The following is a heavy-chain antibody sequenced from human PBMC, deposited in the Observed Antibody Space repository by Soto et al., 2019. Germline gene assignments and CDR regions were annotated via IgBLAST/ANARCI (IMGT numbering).Heavy chain of an antibody. CDR2: TSAYSGNT. Sequence: QVQLVQSGAEVKKPGSSVKVSCKASGYTFTTYGITWVRQAPGQGLEWMGWTSAYSGNTNYAQKLKGRLTVNTDTSTNTAYMDLRSLRSDDTAVYYCARVVKAGDYGDYGRYYFDYWGHGTLVTVSS. J-gene: IGHJ4*01. CDR1: GYTFTTYG. CDR3: ARVVKAGDYGDYGRYYFDY. V-gene: IGHV1-18*04. D-gene: IGHD4-17*01.